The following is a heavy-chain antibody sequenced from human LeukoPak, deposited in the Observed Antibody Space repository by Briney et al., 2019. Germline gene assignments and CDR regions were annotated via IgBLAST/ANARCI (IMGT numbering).Heavy chain of an antibody. CDR3: ARGTTEWCYFDY. J-gene: IGHJ4*02. V-gene: IGHV4-34*01. CDR1: GGSFSGYY. D-gene: IGHD2-8*01. CDR2: INHSGST. Sequence: SETLSLTCAVYGGSFSGYYWSWIRQPPGKGLEWIGEINHSGSTNYNPSLKSRVTISVDTSKNQFSLKLSSVTAADTAVYYCARGTTEWCYFDYWGQGTLVTVSS.